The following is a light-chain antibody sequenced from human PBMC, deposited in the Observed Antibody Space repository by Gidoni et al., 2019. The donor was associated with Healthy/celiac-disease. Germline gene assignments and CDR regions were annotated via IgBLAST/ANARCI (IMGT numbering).Light chain of an antibody. CDR3: KQSYSTPWT. CDR2: AAS. V-gene: IGKV1-39*01. J-gene: IGKJ1*01. CDR1: QSISSY. Sequence: DIQMTQSPSSLSASVGDRVTITCRASQSISSYLNGYQQKPGKAPKLLIYAASSLQSGVPSRFRGSGSGTDFTLTISSLQPEDFATYYCKQSYSTPWTFGQGTKVEIK.